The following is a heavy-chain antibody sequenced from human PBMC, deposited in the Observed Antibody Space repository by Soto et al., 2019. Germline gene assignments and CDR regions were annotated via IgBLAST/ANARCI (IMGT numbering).Heavy chain of an antibody. CDR3: ARSGTQYSYGSSNWFDP. Sequence: HVQLVQSGAEVKKPGASVKVSCKAYGYTFTSYAMHWVRQAPGQMLEWMGLINAGNGNTKYSQKFQVRVTITRDTSASPAYMGLTSPRSEDTTVYYCARSGTQYSYGSSNWFDPWGQGTLVTVAS. V-gene: IGHV1-3*01. CDR1: GYTFTSYA. CDR2: INAGNGNT. D-gene: IGHD5-18*01. J-gene: IGHJ5*02.